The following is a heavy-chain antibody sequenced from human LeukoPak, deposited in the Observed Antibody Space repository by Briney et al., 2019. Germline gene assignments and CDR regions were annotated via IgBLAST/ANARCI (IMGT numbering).Heavy chain of an antibody. CDR1: GGSFSGYY. CDR2: ISHSGST. V-gene: IGHV4-34*01. CDR3: ARGPYLGFGESRRAFDI. Sequence: PSETLSLTCAVYGGSFSGYYWSWIRQPPGKGLEWIGEISHSGSTNYNPSLKSRVTISVDTSKNQFSLKLSSVTAADTAVYYCARGPYLGFGESRRAFDIWGQGTMVTVSS. D-gene: IGHD3-10*01. J-gene: IGHJ3*02.